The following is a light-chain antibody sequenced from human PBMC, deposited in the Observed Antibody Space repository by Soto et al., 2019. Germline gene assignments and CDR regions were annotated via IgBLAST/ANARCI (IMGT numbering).Light chain of an antibody. Sequence: IVLTQSPGTLSLSPGERAPLSYRASQSVTTQLAWYQQKPGQAPRLIIHGASSRATGVPDRITGSGSGTDFTLSISRLEPEDFAVYYCQQYGGSTRTFGQGTKVVMK. CDR2: GAS. V-gene: IGKV3-20*01. CDR3: QQYGGSTRT. J-gene: IGKJ1*01. CDR1: QSVTTQ.